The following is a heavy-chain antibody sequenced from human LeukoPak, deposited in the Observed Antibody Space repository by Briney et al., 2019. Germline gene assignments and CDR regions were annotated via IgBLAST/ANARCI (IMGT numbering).Heavy chain of an antibody. Sequence: GESLKISCKGSGYSFTSYWIGWVRQMPGKGLEWMGIIYPGDSDTRYSPSFQGQVTISADKSISTAYLQWSSLKASDTAMYYCARIPGWFGELLYGEYYFDHWGQGTLVTVSS. CDR1: GYSFTSYW. V-gene: IGHV5-51*01. CDR3: ARIPGWFGELLYGEYYFDH. CDR2: IYPGDSDT. D-gene: IGHD3-10*01. J-gene: IGHJ4*02.